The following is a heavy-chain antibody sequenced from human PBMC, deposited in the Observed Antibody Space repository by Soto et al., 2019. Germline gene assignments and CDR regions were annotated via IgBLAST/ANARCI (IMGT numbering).Heavy chain of an antibody. Sequence: QVQLLQSGAEVKKPGASVKVSCKASGYTFTNYGITWVRQAPGQGLEWMGWISAYNGNTHYTQRLQGRVTMTTDTSTSTAYMELRGLRSDDTAVYYCARVRQLVVYFYYYMDVWGKWTTVTVSS. V-gene: IGHV1-18*01. CDR2: ISAYNGNT. CDR1: GYTFTNYG. CDR3: ARVRQLVVYFYYYMDV. D-gene: IGHD6-6*01. J-gene: IGHJ6*03.